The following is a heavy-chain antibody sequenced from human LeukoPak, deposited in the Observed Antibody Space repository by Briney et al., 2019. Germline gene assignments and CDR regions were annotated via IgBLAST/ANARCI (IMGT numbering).Heavy chain of an antibody. V-gene: IGHV3-48*01. CDR1: GFTFSSYS. CDR3: ARGTPDFWGGYFLDY. D-gene: IGHD3-3*01. Sequence: GGSLRLSCAASGFTFSSYSMNWVRQAPGKGLEWVSYISSTSRTTYYADSVKGRCTISRDKAKNSLHLQMNSLRAEDTAVYYCARGTPDFWGGYFLDYWGQGTLVTVSS. CDR2: ISSTSRTT. J-gene: IGHJ4*02.